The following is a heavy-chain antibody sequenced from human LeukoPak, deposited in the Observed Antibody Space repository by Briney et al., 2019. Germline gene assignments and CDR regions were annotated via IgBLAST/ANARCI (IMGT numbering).Heavy chain of an antibody. Sequence: SSVTVSCKASGGTFSSYAISWVRQAPGQGLEWMGRIIPIFGTANYAQKFQGRVTITTDESTSTAYMELSSLRSEDTAVYYCAIRPPYYGSGSYIRNYFDYWGQGTLVTVSS. D-gene: IGHD3-10*01. CDR2: IIPIFGTA. V-gene: IGHV1-69*05. J-gene: IGHJ4*02. CDR1: GGTFSSYA. CDR3: AIRPPYYGSGSYIRNYFDY.